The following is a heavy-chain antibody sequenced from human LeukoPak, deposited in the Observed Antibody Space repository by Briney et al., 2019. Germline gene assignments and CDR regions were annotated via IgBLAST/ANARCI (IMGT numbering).Heavy chain of an antibody. CDR3: AATIRRDYGDTNLDY. Sequence: GSLRLSCAASGFTFSTYWMSWVRQAPGKGLEWIGYMHNGVHTNYNPSLKSRVTISGDTSKNQLSLKLTSVTAADTAVYYCAATIRRDYGDTNLDYWGQGTLVTVSS. J-gene: IGHJ4*02. CDR1: GFTFSTYW. CDR2: MHNGVHT. V-gene: IGHV4-59*01. D-gene: IGHD4/OR15-4a*01.